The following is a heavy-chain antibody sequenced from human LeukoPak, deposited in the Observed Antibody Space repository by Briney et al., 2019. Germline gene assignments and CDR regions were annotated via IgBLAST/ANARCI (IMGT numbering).Heavy chain of an antibody. J-gene: IGHJ4*02. CDR1: GFTVSSNY. V-gene: IGHV3-66*02. D-gene: IGHD4-17*01. CDR3: ARSRPGVSYGDLLFDY. CDR2: ICSGGST. Sequence: GGSLRLSCAASGFTVSSNYMSWVRQAPGKGLEWVSVICSGGSTYYADSVKGRFTISRDNSKKTLYLQMNSLRAEDTAVYYCARSRPGVSYGDLLFDYWGQGTLVTVSS.